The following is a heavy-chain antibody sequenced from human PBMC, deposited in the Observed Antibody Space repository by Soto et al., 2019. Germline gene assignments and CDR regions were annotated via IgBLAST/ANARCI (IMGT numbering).Heavy chain of an antibody. Sequence: QVQLVQSGAEVKKPGSSVKVSCKASGGTFSSYAISWVRQAPGQGLEWMGGIIPIFGTANYAQKFQGRVTITADESKGTAHMEVGSLGSEDTAVYYCARDAEDTAMVADYYDYYCMDVWGQGTTVTVSS. CDR1: GGTFSSYA. D-gene: IGHD5-18*01. CDR2: IIPIFGTA. V-gene: IGHV1-69*01. J-gene: IGHJ6*02. CDR3: ARDAEDTAMVADYYDYYCMDV.